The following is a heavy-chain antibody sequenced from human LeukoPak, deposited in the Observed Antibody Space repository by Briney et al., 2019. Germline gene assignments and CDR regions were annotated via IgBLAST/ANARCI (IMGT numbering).Heavy chain of an antibody. J-gene: IGHJ4*02. CDR1: GFTFSSYW. V-gene: IGHV3-48*01. CDR3: VRDNPRCCGVVPANIDDY. Sequence: GGSLRLSCAASGFTFSSYWMSWVRQAPGKGLEWISYISYDSAIKYYADSVRGRFTISRDNVKNSLYLQMHSLNAEDTAVYFCVRDNPRCCGVVPANIDDYWGQGTLVTVSS. CDR2: ISYDSAIK. D-gene: IGHD2-15*01.